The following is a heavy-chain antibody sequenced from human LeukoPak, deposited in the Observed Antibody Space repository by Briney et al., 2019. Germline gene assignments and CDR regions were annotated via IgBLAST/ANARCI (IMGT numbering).Heavy chain of an antibody. CDR2: ISGSGGST. J-gene: IGHJ4*02. Sequence: GGSLRLSCAASGFTFSSYAMSWVRQAPGKGLEWVSAISGSGGSTYYADSVKGRFTISRDNSKNTLYLQMNSLRAEDTAVYYCAKDLFGYYYDSSGYFFDYWGQGTLVTVSS. CDR3: AKDLFGYYYDSSGYFFDY. D-gene: IGHD3-22*01. CDR1: GFTFSSYA. V-gene: IGHV3-23*01.